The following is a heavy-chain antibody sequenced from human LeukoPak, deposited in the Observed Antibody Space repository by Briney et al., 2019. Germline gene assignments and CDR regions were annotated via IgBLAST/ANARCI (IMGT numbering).Heavy chain of an antibody. CDR2: IIPIFGTA. J-gene: IGHJ3*02. CDR3: ARASASPTNSNSYYFETTKKNAFDI. V-gene: IGHV1-69*05. Sequence: SVKVSCKASGGTFSSYAISWVRQAPGQGLEWMGGIIPIFGTANYAQKFQGRVTITTDESTSTAYMELSSLRSEDTAVYYCARASASPTNSNSYYFETTKKNAFDIWGQGTMVTVSS. D-gene: IGHD3-22*01. CDR1: GGTFSSYA.